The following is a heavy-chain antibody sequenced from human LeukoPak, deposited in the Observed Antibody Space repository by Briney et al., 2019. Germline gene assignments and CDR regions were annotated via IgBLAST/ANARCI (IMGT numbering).Heavy chain of an antibody. J-gene: IGHJ2*01. CDR1: GFTFSGSA. CDR2: IRSKANSYAT. V-gene: IGHV3-73*01. D-gene: IGHD6-13*01. Sequence: GGSLRLSCAASGFTFSGSAMHWVRQASGKGLEWVGRIRSKANSYATAYAASVKGRFTISRDDSKNTAYLQMNSLKTDDTAVYYCARVGEQLVRWYFDLWGRGTLVTVSS. CDR3: ARVGEQLVRWYFDL.